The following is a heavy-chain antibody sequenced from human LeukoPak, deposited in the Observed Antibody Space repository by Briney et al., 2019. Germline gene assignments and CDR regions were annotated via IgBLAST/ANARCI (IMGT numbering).Heavy chain of an antibody. CDR3: ARGQLVRAGYFDL. V-gene: IGHV3-13*01. J-gene: IGHJ2*01. D-gene: IGHD3-10*01. CDR2: IGIAGDT. Sequence: GGSLRLSCAASGFTFSSHDIHWVRQVTGKGLEWVSAIGIAGDTYYLDSVKGRFTISRENAKNSLYLQMNSLRVGDTAVYYCARGQLVRAGYFDLWGRGTLVTVSS. CDR1: GFTFSSHD.